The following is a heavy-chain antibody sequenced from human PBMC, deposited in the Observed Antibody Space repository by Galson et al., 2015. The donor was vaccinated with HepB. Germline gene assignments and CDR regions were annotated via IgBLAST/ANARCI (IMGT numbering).Heavy chain of an antibody. Sequence: QSGAEVKKPGESLKISCKASGYTFTNYYISWVRQLPGKGLEWMGRIDPSNSRTSFSPSFQGHVIMSVDKSINTAYLQWSSLQAPDSGMYYCARHPTYCGPDCTNRFHLWGQGALVTVSS. V-gene: IGHV5-10-1*01. D-gene: IGHD2-21*02. CDR3: ARHPTYCGPDCTNRFHL. J-gene: IGHJ4*02. CDR1: GYTFTNYY. CDR2: IDPSNSRT.